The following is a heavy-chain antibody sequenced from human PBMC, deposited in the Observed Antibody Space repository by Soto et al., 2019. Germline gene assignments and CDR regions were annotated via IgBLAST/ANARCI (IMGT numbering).Heavy chain of an antibody. CDR1: GLTFRVYA. CDR2: ITGNGDTT. CDR3: AKDRPIYLGXGXXXXXXXXXX. D-gene: IGHD3-3*01. J-gene: IGHJ4*02. V-gene: IGHV3-23*01. Sequence: GGSLRLSCAASGLTFRVYAMSWVRQAPGKGPEWVSSITGNGDTTYYTDSVRGRFTISRDNSKDTLFLQMNSLRVEDTAVYYWAKDRPIYLGXGXXXXXXXXXXWGXXXLVTXXS.